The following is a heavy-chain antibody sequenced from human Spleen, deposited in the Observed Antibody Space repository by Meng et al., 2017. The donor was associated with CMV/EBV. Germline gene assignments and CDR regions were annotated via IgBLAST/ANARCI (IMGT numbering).Heavy chain of an antibody. CDR3: ARSTIFGVVIIVDYYYGMDV. J-gene: IGHJ6*02. Sequence: TGYDMHWVRQAAGQGLEWMGWINPKSGGTNYAQKFQGRVTMTRDTSISTAYMELSRLRSDDTAVYYCARSTIFGVVIIVDYYYGMDVWGQGTTVTVSS. V-gene: IGHV1-2*02. CDR1: TGYD. D-gene: IGHD3-3*01. CDR2: INPKSGGT.